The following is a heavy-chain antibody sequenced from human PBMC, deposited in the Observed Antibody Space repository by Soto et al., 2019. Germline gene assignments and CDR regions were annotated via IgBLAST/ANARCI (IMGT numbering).Heavy chain of an antibody. CDR1: GGSISSSSFH. Sequence: QLQLQESGPGLVEPSETLSLTCTVSGGSISSSSFHWGWIRQPPGKGLEWIGSIYSSGSTYYSPSLKSRVTISVDTSKNQFSLKLSSVTAADTAVFYCARRERAAGTDWWFDPWGQGTLVTVSS. CDR2: IYSSGST. D-gene: IGHD6-13*01. J-gene: IGHJ5*02. CDR3: ARRERAAGTDWWFDP. V-gene: IGHV4-39*01.